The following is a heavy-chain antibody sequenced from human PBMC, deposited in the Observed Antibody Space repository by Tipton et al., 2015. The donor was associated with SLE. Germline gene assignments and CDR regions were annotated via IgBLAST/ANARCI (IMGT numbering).Heavy chain of an antibody. J-gene: IGHJ4*02. CDR2: ITDSGGRA. Sequence: SLRLSCAASGFSFNNYVMTWVRQAPGKGLEWVSSITDSGGRAFYGDSVKGRFTISRGNSKNTLFLQMDTLRAEDSGQYYCASIEYISSPTGDWGQGTLVTV. CDR1: GFSFNNYV. D-gene: IGHD6-13*01. V-gene: IGHV3-23*01. CDR3: ASIEYISSPTGD.